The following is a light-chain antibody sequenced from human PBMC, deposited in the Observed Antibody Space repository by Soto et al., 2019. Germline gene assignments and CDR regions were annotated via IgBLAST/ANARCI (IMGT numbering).Light chain of an antibody. J-gene: IGKJ4*01. CDR1: QSISSN. CDR3: QMYNNWVGT. CDR2: GAA. V-gene: IGKV3-15*01. Sequence: EIVMTQSPANLSVSPGERATLSCRANQSISSNLAWYQQKPGQAPRLLIYGAATRATGIPARFSGSGSGTDFTLTINSLQSEDFAVYYCQMYNNWVGTFGGGTKVDIK.